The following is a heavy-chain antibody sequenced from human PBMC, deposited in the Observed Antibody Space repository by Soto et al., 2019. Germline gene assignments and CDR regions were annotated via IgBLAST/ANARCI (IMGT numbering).Heavy chain of an antibody. J-gene: IGHJ4*02. D-gene: IGHD3-22*01. CDR2: ISAYNGNT. CDR3: ARDIMNYYDSSGYVGYFDY. Sequence: ASVKVSCKASGYTFTSYGISWVRQAPGQGLEWMGWISAYNGNTNYAQKLQGRVTMTTDTSTSTAYMELRSLRSDDTAVYYFARDIMNYYDSSGYVGYFDYWGQGTLVTVSS. CDR1: GYTFTSYG. V-gene: IGHV1-18*01.